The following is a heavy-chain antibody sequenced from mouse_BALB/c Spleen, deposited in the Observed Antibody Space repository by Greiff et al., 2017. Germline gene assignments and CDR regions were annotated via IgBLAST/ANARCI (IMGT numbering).Heavy chain of an antibody. Sequence: EVQLQESGPGLVKPSQSLSLTCTVTGYSITSDYAWNWIRQFPGNKLEWMGYLSYSGSTSYNPSLKSRISITRDTSKNQFFLQLNSVTTEDTATYYCARRQGGSRYYYAMDYWGQGTSVTVSS. CDR3: ARRQGGSRYYYAMDY. CDR1: GYSITSDYA. V-gene: IGHV3-2*02. D-gene: IGHD1-1*01. J-gene: IGHJ4*01. CDR2: LSYSGST.